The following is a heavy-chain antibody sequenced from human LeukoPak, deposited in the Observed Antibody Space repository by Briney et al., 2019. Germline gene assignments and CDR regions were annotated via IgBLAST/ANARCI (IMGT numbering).Heavy chain of an antibody. J-gene: IGHJ6*02. CDR1: GGSVSSGSYY. CDR2: INHSGST. D-gene: IGHD2-15*01. CDR3: ARYPVVVAAKYYGMDV. Sequence: PSETLSLTCTVSGGSVSSGSYYWSWIRQPPGKGLEWIGEINHSGSTNYNPSLKSRVTISVDTSKNQFSLKLSSVTAADTAVYYCARYPVVVAAKYYGMDVWGQGTTVTVSS. V-gene: IGHV4-61*01.